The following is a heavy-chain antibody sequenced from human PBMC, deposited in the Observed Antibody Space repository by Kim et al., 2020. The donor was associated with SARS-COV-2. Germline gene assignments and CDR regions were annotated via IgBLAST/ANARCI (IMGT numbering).Heavy chain of an antibody. CDR3: ATTLQIAVAGTSLFDY. Sequence: GGSLRLSCAASGFTFSSYSMNWVRQAPGKGLEWVSSISSSSSYIYYADSVKGRFTISRDNAKNSLYLQMNSLRAEDTAVYYCATTLQIAVAGTSLFDYWGQGTLVTVSS. V-gene: IGHV3-21*01. CDR2: ISSSSSYI. CDR1: GFTFSSYS. D-gene: IGHD6-19*01. J-gene: IGHJ4*02.